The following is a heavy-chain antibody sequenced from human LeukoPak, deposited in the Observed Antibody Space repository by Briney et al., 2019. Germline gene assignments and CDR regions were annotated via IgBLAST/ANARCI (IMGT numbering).Heavy chain of an antibody. Sequence: PGGSLRLSCAASGFNLDDYDMSWVRQAPGKGLEWVSGINWNGDSTAYADFVKGRFTISRDNAKNSLYLQMNSLRAEDTAVYYCSAGEGYYDSSDYYSAWAFNVWGQGTMVTVSS. CDR1: GFNLDDYD. CDR2: INWNGDST. J-gene: IGHJ3*01. CDR3: SAGEGYYDSSDYYSAWAFNV. V-gene: IGHV3-20*04. D-gene: IGHD3-22*01.